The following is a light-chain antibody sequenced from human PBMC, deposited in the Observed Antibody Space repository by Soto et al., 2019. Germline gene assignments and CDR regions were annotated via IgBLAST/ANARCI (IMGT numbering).Light chain of an antibody. Sequence: QSALTQPPSASGTPGQWVTISCSGSSSNIGNNYVYWYQQVPGTAPKLLIYSNNQRTSGVPDRFSGSKSGTSASLAIRGLRSEDEADYYCATWDDSLSGRVFGGGTKLTVL. CDR2: SNN. CDR1: SSNIGNNY. V-gene: IGLV1-47*01. CDR3: ATWDDSLSGRV. J-gene: IGLJ3*02.